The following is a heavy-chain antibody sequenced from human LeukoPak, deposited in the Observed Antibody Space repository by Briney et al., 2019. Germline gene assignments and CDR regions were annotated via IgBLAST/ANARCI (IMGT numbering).Heavy chain of an antibody. D-gene: IGHD1-26*01. CDR1: GYTFTGYY. CDR3: ARDHSRTEGGTSFWWFDP. Sequence: GASVKVSCKASGYTFTGYYMHWVRQAPGQGLEWMGRISPNSGGTNYAQKFQGRVTMTRDTSISTAYMELSRLRSDDTATYYCARDHSRTEGGTSFWWFDPWGQGTLVIVSS. J-gene: IGHJ5*02. V-gene: IGHV1-2*06. CDR2: ISPNSGGT.